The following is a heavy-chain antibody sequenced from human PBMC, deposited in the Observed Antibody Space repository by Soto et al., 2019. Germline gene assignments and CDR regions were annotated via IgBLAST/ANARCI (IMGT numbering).Heavy chain of an antibody. Sequence: GGSLRLSCAASGFTFDDYTMHWVRQAPGKGLEWVSLISWDGGSTYYADSVKGRFTISRDNSKNSLYLQMNSLRTEDTALYYCAKDFERDWYFDLWGRGTLVTVSS. D-gene: IGHD6-25*01. J-gene: IGHJ2*01. CDR3: AKDFERDWYFDL. CDR2: ISWDGGST. V-gene: IGHV3-43*01. CDR1: GFTFDDYT.